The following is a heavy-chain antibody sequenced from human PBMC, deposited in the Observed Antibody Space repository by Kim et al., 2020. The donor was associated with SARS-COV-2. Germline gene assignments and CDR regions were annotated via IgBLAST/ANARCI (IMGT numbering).Heavy chain of an antibody. Sequence: ASVKVSCKASGYTFTSYGISWVRQAPGQGLEWMGWISAYNGNTNYAQKLQGRVTMTTDTSTSTAYMELRSLRSDDTAVYYCARDYVLLWFRERYYYMDVWGKGTTVTVSS. V-gene: IGHV1-18*01. CDR2: ISAYNGNT. CDR1: GYTFTSYG. D-gene: IGHD3-10*01. CDR3: ARDYVLLWFRERYYYMDV. J-gene: IGHJ6*03.